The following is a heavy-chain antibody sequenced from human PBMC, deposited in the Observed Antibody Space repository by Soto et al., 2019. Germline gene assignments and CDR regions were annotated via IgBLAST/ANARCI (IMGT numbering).Heavy chain of an antibody. J-gene: IGHJ2*01. CDR2: INPRTGST. D-gene: IGHD2-15*01. V-gene: IGHV1-46*01. CDR1: GYSFTNYC. Sequence: QVQLVQSGADVKKPGTSVKVSCKAAGYSFTNYCMNWVRQAPGQGLEWMGMINPRTGSTRYAQKFQDRVTLTRDTSTTTVYMELSTLISDDTAVYYCARDGGLLTASWHYDLWGPGTLVTVSS. CDR3: ARDGGLLTASWHYDL.